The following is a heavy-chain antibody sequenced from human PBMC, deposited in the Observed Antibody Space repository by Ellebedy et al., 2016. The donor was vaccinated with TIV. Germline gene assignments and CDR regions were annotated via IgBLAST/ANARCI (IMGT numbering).Heavy chain of an antibody. V-gene: IGHV3-7*01. J-gene: IGHJ4*02. Sequence: PGGSLRLSCAASGFPFSSFWMSWVRQAPGKGLEWVANTKEDGSESSCVDSVKGRFTVSKDNAKNSLYLQMDSLRVEDTAMYYCAREARGVEGDWGQGTLVTVSS. CDR1: GFPFSSFW. CDR3: AREARGVEGD. CDR2: TKEDGSES. D-gene: IGHD3-10*01.